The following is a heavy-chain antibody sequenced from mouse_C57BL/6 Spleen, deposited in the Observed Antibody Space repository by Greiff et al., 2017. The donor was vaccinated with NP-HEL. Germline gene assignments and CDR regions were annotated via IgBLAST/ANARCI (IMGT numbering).Heavy chain of an antibody. J-gene: IGHJ2*01. V-gene: IGHV1-52*01. CDR2: IDPSDSET. CDR3: ARGLSYDGGNFDY. Sequence: QVQLQQPGAELVRPGSSVKLSCKASGYTFTSYWMHWVKQRPIQGLEWIGNIDPSDSETHYNQKFKDKATLTVDKSSSTAYMQLSSLTSEDSAVYYCARGLSYDGGNFDYWGQGTTLTVSS. D-gene: IGHD2-12*01. CDR1: GYTFTSYW.